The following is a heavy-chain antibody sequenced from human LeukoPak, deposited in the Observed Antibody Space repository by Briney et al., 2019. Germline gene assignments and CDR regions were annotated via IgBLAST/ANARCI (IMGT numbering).Heavy chain of an antibody. CDR3: ARGRSSGYRHYYYYYMDV. CDR2: INHSGST. Sequence: SETLSLTCAVYGGSFSGYYWSWIRQPPGKGLEWIGEINHSGSTNYNPSLKSRVTISVDTSKNQFSLKLSSVTAPDTAVYYCARGRSSGYRHYYYYYMDVWGKGTTVTVSS. J-gene: IGHJ6*03. V-gene: IGHV4-34*01. D-gene: IGHD3-22*01. CDR1: GGSFSGYY.